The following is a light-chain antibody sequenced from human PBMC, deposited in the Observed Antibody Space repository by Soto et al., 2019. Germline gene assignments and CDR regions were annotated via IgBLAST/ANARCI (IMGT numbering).Light chain of an antibody. J-gene: IGKJ1*01. V-gene: IGKV3-20*01. Sequence: EIVLTQSPFTLSLSPGERSTVSCRASQSVSSSYLAWYQQKPGQAPSILIYGAYSRATGIPDRFSGSGSGTEFNLTISRLENEDFAVYYCKQYGSLWKFGQGTKVDIK. CDR3: KQYGSLWK. CDR2: GAY. CDR1: QSVSSSY.